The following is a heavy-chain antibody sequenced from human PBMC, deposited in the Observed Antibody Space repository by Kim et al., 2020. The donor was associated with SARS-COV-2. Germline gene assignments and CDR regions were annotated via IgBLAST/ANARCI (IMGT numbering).Heavy chain of an antibody. CDR3: ARDWAADTGNRYSSYRLDV. CDR1: GGSISTYY. CDR2: IYYTGSS. D-gene: IGHD2-15*01. V-gene: IGHV4-59*13. J-gene: IGHJ6*01. Sequence: SETLSLTCSVSGGSISTYYWSWIRQPPGKGLEWIGNIYYTGSSNYNPSLKGRVTISVDTSKNQCSLKLNSVTAADTAVYFCARDWAADTGNRYSSYRLDV.